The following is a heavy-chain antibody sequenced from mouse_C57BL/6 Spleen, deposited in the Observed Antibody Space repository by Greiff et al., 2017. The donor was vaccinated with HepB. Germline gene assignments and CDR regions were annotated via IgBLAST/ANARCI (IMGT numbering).Heavy chain of an antibody. V-gene: IGHV1-50*01. J-gene: IGHJ2*01. CDR1: GYTFTSYW. CDR3: ARELTGGNY. CDR2: IDPSDSYT. D-gene: IGHD4-1*01. Sequence: QVQLQQPGAELVKPGASVKLSCKASGYTFTSYWMQWVKQRPGQGLEWIGEIDPSDSYTNYNQKFKGKATFTVDTSSSTAYMQLSSLTSEDSAVSYCARELTGGNYWGQGTTLTVSS.